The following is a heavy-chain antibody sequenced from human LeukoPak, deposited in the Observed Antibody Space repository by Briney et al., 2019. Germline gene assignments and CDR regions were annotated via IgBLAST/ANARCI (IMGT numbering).Heavy chain of an antibody. J-gene: IGHJ4*02. CDR1: GYTFTSYY. CDR2: INPSGGST. V-gene: IGHV1-46*01. Sequence: ASVKVSCKASGYTFTSYYMHWVRQAPGQGLEWMGIINPSGGSTSYAQKFQGRVTMTRDMSTSTDYMELSSLRSEDTAVYYCARARLTPNTKYYFDYWGQGTLVTVSS. CDR3: ARARLTPNTKYYFDY.